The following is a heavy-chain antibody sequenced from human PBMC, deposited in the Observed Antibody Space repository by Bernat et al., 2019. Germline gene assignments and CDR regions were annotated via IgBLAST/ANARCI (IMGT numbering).Heavy chain of an antibody. D-gene: IGHD6-6*01. Sequence: QVQLVESGGGVVQPGRFLRLSCAASGFTFSSYAMHWVRQAPGKGLEWVAVISYDGSNKYYADSVKGRFTISRDNSKNTLYLQMNSLRAEDTAVYYCAREAEYSSSSGLFGVWGKGTTVTVSS. CDR2: ISYDGSNK. CDR3: AREAEYSSSSGLFGV. V-gene: IGHV3-30*01. CDR1: GFTFSSYA. J-gene: IGHJ6*04.